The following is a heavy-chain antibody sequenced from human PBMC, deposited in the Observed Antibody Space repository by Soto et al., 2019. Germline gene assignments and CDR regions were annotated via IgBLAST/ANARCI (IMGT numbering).Heavy chain of an antibody. Sequence: ASVKVSCKASGGTFSSYAISWVRQAPGQGLEWMGGIIPIFGTANYAQKFQGRVTITADESTSTAYMELSSLRSEDTAVYYCATDYCSGGSCYLRGYYYYGMDVWGQGTTVTFSS. CDR3: ATDYCSGGSCYLRGYYYYGMDV. CDR1: GGTFSSYA. J-gene: IGHJ6*02. V-gene: IGHV1-69*13. D-gene: IGHD2-15*01. CDR2: IIPIFGTA.